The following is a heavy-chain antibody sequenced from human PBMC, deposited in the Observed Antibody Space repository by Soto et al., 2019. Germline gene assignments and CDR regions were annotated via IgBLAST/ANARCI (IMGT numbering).Heavy chain of an antibody. CDR1: GFTFSSYG. D-gene: IGHD6-13*01. CDR2: ISYDGSNK. CDR3: AKARRPDQQLDPYHYYYYYGMDV. V-gene: IGHV3-30*18. Sequence: GGSLRLSCAASGFTFSSYGMHWVRQAPGKGLEWVAVISYDGSNKYYADSVKGRFTISRDNSKNTLYLQMNSLRAEDTAVYYCAKARRPDQQLDPYHYYYYYGMDVWGQGTTVTVSS. J-gene: IGHJ6*02.